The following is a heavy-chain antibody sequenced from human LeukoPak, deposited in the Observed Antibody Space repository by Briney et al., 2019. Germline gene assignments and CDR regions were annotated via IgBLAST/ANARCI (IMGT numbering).Heavy chain of an antibody. CDR2: IYSGGST. D-gene: IGHD5-24*01. CDR3: ARDARRRWVFDY. V-gene: IGHV3-53*01. CDR1: GFTVSSNY. Sequence: GGSLRLSCAASGFTVSSNYMGWVRQAPGKGLEWVSVIYSGGSTYYADSVKGRFTISRDNSKNTLYLQMNSLRAEDTAVYYCARDARRRWVFDYWGQGTLVAVSS. J-gene: IGHJ4*02.